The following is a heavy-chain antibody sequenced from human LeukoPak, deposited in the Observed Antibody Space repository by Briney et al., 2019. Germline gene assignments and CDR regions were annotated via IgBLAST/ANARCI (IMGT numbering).Heavy chain of an antibody. D-gene: IGHD6-19*01. Sequence: PGGPLRLSCAASGFTFSSYEMNWIRQPPGKGLEWIGSIYYSGSTYYNPSLKSRVTTSVDTSKNQFSLKLSSVTAADTAVYYCARDGGAVANNWFDPWGQGTLVTVSS. CDR2: IYYSGST. J-gene: IGHJ5*02. V-gene: IGHV4-39*07. CDR1: GFTFSSYE. CDR3: ARDGGAVANNWFDP.